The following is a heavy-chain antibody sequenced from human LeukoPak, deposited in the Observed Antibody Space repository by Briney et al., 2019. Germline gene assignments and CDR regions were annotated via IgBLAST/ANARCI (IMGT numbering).Heavy chain of an antibody. CDR3: AKDALYFGVVTHTFDY. V-gene: IGHV3-23*01. CDR1: GFTFSSYA. D-gene: IGHD3-3*01. J-gene: IGHJ4*02. CDR2: ISGSGGST. Sequence: HPGGSLRLSCAASGFTFSSYAMSWVRQAPGKGLEWVSAISGSGGSTYYADSVKGRFTISRDNSKNTLYLQMNSLRAEDTTVNYCAKDALYFGVVTHTFDYWGQGTLVTVSS.